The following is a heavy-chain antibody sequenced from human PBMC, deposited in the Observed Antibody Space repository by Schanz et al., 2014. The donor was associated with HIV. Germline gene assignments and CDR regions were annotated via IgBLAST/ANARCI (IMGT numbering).Heavy chain of an antibody. CDR3: AREKYSSTWWRAGLYFYGMDV. J-gene: IGHJ6*02. Sequence: QVQLVESGGGVVQPGRSLRLSCIASGFTFNNYGMHWVRQAPGKGLEWVAAISYDGSVKYHADSLKGRFTISRDNSENTLYLQMNSLRAEDTAVYYCAREKYSSTWWRAGLYFYGMDVWGQGTTVTVSS. D-gene: IGHD6-13*01. V-gene: IGHV3-30*03. CDR1: GFTFNNYG. CDR2: ISYDGSVK.